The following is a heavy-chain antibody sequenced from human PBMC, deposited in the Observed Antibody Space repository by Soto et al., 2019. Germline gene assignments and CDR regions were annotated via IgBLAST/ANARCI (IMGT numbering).Heavy chain of an antibody. D-gene: IGHD5-18*01. J-gene: IGHJ6*02. CDR2: ISYDGTNK. CDR1: GFTFSSYG. V-gene: IGHV3-30*18. Sequence: QVQLVESGGGVVQPGRSLRLSCAASGFTFSSYGMHWVRQAPGKGLEWVAVISYDGTNKYYADSVKGRFTISRDNSKNTLYLQMNSLRPEDTAVYYCAKDAQGYRYGRYSYYYYNTDVWGQGTTVTVSS. CDR3: AKDAQGYRYGRYSYYYYNTDV.